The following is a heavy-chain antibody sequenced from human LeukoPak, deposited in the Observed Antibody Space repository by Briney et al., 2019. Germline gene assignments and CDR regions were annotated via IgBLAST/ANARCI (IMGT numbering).Heavy chain of an antibody. CDR1: GYTFTSYY. CDR2: INPSGGST. V-gene: IGHV1-46*01. CDR3: ASTVTTPDAFDI. D-gene: IGHD4-17*01. J-gene: IGHJ3*02. Sequence: ASVKVSCKASGYTFTSYYMHWVRQAPGQGLEWMGIINPSGGSTSYAQKFQGRVTMTRDMSTSTVYMELSSLRSEDTAVYYCASTVTTPDAFDIWGQGTMVTVSS.